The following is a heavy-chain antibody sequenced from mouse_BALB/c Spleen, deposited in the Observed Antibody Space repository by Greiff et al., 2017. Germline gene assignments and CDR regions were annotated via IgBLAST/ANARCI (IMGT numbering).Heavy chain of an antibody. D-gene: IGHD2-14*01. J-gene: IGHJ2*01. CDR2: ISSGSSTI. CDR1: GFTFSSFG. CDR3: ARGVRGFDY. Sequence: EVQGVESGGGLVQPGGSRKLSCAASGFTFSSFGMHWVRQAPEKGLEWVAYISSGSSTIYYADTVKGRFTISRDNPKNTLFLQMTSLRSEDMAMYYCARGVRGFDYWGQGTTLTVSS. V-gene: IGHV5-17*02.